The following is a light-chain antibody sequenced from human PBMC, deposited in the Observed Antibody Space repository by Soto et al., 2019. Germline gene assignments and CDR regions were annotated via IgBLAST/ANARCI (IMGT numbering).Light chain of an antibody. CDR2: YAS. CDR3: QQYYNAPLT. CDR1: QSVLYSPNSKNY. J-gene: IGKJ3*01. Sequence: DIEMTQSPDSLAVSLGERATINCKSSQSVLYSPNSKNYLAWYQQRPGQPPKLLIYYASIRESGVPDRFSGSGSGTDFTLTINGLQAEDVAVYYCQQYYNAPLTFGPGTNVEI. V-gene: IGKV4-1*01.